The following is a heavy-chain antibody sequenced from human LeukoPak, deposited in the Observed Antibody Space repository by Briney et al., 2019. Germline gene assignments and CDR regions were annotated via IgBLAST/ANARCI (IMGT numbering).Heavy chain of an antibody. V-gene: IGHV3-48*04. J-gene: IGHJ4*02. CDR3: ARGGGKVVRGVIIDY. D-gene: IGHD3-10*01. Sequence: GGSLRLSCAASGFTFSSYSMNWVRQAPGKGLEWVSYISSSSSTIYYADSVKGRFTISRDNAKNSLYLQMNSLRAEDTAVYYCARGGGKVVRGVIIDYWGQGTLVTVSS. CDR1: GFTFSSYS. CDR2: ISSSSSTI.